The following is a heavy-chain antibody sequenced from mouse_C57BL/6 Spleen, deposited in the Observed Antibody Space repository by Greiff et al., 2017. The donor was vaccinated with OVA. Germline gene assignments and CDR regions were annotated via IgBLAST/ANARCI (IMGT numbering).Heavy chain of an antibody. CDR1: GFTFSSYG. J-gene: IGHJ2*01. CDR2: ISSGGSYT. D-gene: IGHD3-2*02. V-gene: IGHV5-6*01. Sequence: EVKLVESGGDLVKPGGSLKLSCAASGFTFSSYGMSWVRQTPDKRLEWVATISSGGSYTYYPDSVKGRFTISRDNAKNTLYLQMSSLKSEDTAMYYCARHGGLDSSGYGYFDYWGQGTTLTVSS. CDR3: ARHGGLDSSGYGYFDY.